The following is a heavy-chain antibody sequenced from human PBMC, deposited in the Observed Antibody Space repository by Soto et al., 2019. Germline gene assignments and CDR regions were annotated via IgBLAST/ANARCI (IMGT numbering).Heavy chain of an antibody. CDR1: GYAFTDHG. CDR3: ARGLSLSDYYVDY. Sequence: QVQLVQSGGEVKKPGASVRVSCKASGYAFTDHGMSWVRQAPGQGLEWMGWISTHNGDTNYAQNLHGRVTMTTDTSTSTAYMEQRSLRSDDTAVYYCARGLSLSDYYVDYWGQGTLVTVSS. CDR2: ISTHNGDT. D-gene: IGHD3-22*01. J-gene: IGHJ4*02. V-gene: IGHV1-18*01.